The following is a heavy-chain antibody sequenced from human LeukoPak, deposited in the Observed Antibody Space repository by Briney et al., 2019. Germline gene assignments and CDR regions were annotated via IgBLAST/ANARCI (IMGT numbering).Heavy chain of an antibody. J-gene: IGHJ4*02. CDR1: GFTLSSYW. CDR2: IKQDGSEK. Sequence: GGSLRLSCAASGFTLSSYWMSWVRQAPGKGLGWVANIKQDGSEKYYVDSVKGRFTISRDNAKNSLYLQMNSLRAEDTAVYYCATLVATTRFDYWGQGTLVTVSS. CDR3: ATLVATTRFDY. V-gene: IGHV3-7*01. D-gene: IGHD5-12*01.